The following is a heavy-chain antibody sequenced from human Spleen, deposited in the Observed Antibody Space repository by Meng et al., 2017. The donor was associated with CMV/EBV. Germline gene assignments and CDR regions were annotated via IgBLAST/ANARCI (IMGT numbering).Heavy chain of an antibody. CDR1: FSLNPPGVG. V-gene: IGHV2-5*01. Sequence: FSLNPPGVGVAWIRQPPGKALEWLTLIYWNDAKFYSPSLKSRLTITKDTSKNQVVLTMTNMDPVDSATYFCARPYFYDSSGYFLDYWGQGTLVTVSS. J-gene: IGHJ4*02. CDR3: ARPYFYDSSGYFLDY. CDR2: IYWNDAK. D-gene: IGHD3-22*01.